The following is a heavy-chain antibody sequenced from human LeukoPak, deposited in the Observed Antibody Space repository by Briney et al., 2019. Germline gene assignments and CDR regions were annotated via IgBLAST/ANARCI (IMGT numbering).Heavy chain of an antibody. CDR1: GYTLTSYV. J-gene: IGHJ4*02. V-gene: IGHV1-18*01. CDR3: ARPSGSYSLFDY. D-gene: IGHD1-26*01. Sequence: ASVKVSCKASGYTLTSYVISWVRQAPGQGLEWMGWISAYNGNTNYAQKLQGRVTMTTDTSTSAAYMELRSLRSDDTAVYYCARPSGSYSLFDYWGQGTLVTVSS. CDR2: ISAYNGNT.